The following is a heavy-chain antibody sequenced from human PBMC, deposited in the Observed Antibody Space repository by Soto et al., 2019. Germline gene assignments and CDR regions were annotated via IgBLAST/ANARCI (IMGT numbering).Heavy chain of an antibody. CDR1: GFTFNKYA. D-gene: IGHD3-10*01. CDR2: ISWNSGDI. Sequence: EVLLVESGGGLVQPGRSLRLSCAASGFTFNKYAMHWVRQAPGKGLEWVSSISWNSGDINYADSVRGRFIISRDNTKNPLYLQMNSLTTEDTALYYCAKNKGILWFGELSFWGQGTRVTVSS. V-gene: IGHV3-9*01. CDR3: AKNKGILWFGELSF. J-gene: IGHJ4*02.